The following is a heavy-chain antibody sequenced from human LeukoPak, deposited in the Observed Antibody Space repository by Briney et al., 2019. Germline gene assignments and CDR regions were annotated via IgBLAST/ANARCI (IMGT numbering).Heavy chain of an antibody. D-gene: IGHD3-10*01. CDR3: VRVKGSRFDASGRGWFDP. CDR1: GGSIRSSSYY. J-gene: IGHJ5*02. V-gene: IGHV4-39*07. Sequence: TPSETLSLTCTVSGGSIRSSSYYWGWIRQSPGRGLQWIGNIYYSGSTYYDPSLKSRANLSVETSKNQFSLRLSSVTAADTALYYCVRVKGSRFDASGRGWFDPWGQGTPVIVSS. CDR2: IYYSGST.